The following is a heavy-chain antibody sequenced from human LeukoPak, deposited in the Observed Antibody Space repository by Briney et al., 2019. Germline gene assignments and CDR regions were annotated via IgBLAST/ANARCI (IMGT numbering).Heavy chain of an antibody. D-gene: IGHD3-10*01. Sequence: SETLSLTCAVCGGSFSGYYWSWIRQPPGEGLEWIGEINHSGRTNYNPSLKSRVTISVDTSKNQFSLKLNSVTAADTAVYYYARGHYYGSGSYYNVRSSNWFDPWGQGTLVTVSS. CDR1: GGSFSGYY. CDR2: INHSGRT. V-gene: IGHV4-34*01. CDR3: ARGHYYGSGSYYNVRSSNWFDP. J-gene: IGHJ5*02.